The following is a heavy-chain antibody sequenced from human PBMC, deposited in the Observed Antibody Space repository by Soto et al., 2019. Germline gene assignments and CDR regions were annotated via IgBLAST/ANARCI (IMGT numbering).Heavy chain of an antibody. CDR2: IVVGSGNT. CDR1: GFTFTSSA. V-gene: IGHV1-58*01. Sequence: GASVKVSCKASGFTFTSSAVQWVRQARGQRLEWIGWIVVGSGNTNYAQKFQERVTITRDMSTSTAYMELSSLRAEDTAVYFCAKAPPSSYYYYYGMDVWGQGTTVTV. CDR3: AKAPPSSYYYYYGMDV. J-gene: IGHJ6*02.